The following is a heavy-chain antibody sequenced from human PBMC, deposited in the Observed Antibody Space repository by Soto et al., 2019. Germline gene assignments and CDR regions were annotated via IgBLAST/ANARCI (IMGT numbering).Heavy chain of an antibody. J-gene: IGHJ6*02. CDR1: GFTFSSYA. CDR2: ISGSGGST. CDR3: AKEGVLRYFDWSSYYYYGMDV. V-gene: IGHV3-23*01. D-gene: IGHD3-9*01. Sequence: GGSLRLSCAASGFTFSSYAMSWVRQAPGKGLEWVSAISGSGGSTYYADSVKGRFTISRDNSKNTLYLQMNSLRAEDTAVYYCAKEGVLRYFDWSSYYYYGMDVWGQGTTVTVSS.